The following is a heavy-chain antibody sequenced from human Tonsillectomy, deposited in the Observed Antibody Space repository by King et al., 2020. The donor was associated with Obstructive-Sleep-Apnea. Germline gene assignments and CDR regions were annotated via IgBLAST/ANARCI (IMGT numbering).Heavy chain of an antibody. CDR3: ARERREKQLVDYYYGMDV. CDR2: IIPILGVA. J-gene: IGHJ6*02. V-gene: IGHV1-69*04. CDR1: GGTFSSYA. Sequence: QLVQSGAEVKKPGSSVKLSCKASGGTFSSYAISWVRQAPGQGLEWMGRIIPILGVANYAQKFQGRVTITADKSTSTAYMELSSLRSEDTAVYYCARERREKQLVDYYYGMDVWGQGTTVTVSS. D-gene: IGHD6-13*01.